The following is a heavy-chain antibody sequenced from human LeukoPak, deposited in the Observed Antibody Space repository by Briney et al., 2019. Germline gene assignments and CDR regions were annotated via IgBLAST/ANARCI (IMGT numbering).Heavy chain of an antibody. D-gene: IGHD2-8*01. Sequence: TGGSLRLCCTASGFTCGDYAMSWVRQAPGKGLEWVGFIRSKAYGGTTEYAASVKGRFTISRDDSKSIAYLQMNSLKTEDTAVYYCTTRVSFDYWGQGTLVTVSS. CDR1: GFTCGDYA. CDR3: TTRVSFDY. V-gene: IGHV3-49*04. J-gene: IGHJ4*02. CDR2: IRSKAYGGTT.